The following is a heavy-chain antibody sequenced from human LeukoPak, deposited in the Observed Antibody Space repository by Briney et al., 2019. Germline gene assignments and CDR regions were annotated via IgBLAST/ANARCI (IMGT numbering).Heavy chain of an antibody. CDR1: GGSISSYY. CDR2: IYYSGST. CDR3: ASIYGDYEISAFDI. V-gene: IGHV4-59*01. J-gene: IGHJ3*02. Sequence: SETLSLTCTVSGGSISSYYWSWIRQPPGKGLEWIGYIYYSGSTNYNPSLKSRVTISVDTSKNQFSLKLSSVTAADTAVYYCASIYGDYEISAFDIWGQGTMVTVSS. D-gene: IGHD4-17*01.